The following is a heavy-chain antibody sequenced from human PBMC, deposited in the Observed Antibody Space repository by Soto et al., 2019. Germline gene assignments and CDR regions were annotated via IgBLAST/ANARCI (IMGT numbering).Heavy chain of an antibody. Sequence: ASVKVSCKSSGYPFTHYAMHWVRQAPGQRLEWMGWINAGNGNTKYSQKFQGRVIITRDTSASTAYMELSSLRSEDTAVYYCARDLGGWPDYWGQGTLVTVSS. CDR2: INAGNGNT. CDR1: GYPFTHYA. D-gene: IGHD2-15*01. CDR3: ARDLGGWPDY. J-gene: IGHJ4*02. V-gene: IGHV1-3*01.